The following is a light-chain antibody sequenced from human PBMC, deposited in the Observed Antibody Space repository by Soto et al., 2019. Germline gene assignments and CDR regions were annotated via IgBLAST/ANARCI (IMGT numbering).Light chain of an antibody. V-gene: IGKV1-17*03. CDR3: LQHNTYPRT. CDR2: AAS. J-gene: IGKJ1*01. CDR1: QGISTY. Sequence: DIQMTQSPSAMSASVGDRVTITCRASQGISTYLAWFQQKPGKAPKRLIYAASNLQSGVPSRFSGSGSGTESTLTISSLQPEDFATYYCLQHNTYPRTFGRGTKVEIK.